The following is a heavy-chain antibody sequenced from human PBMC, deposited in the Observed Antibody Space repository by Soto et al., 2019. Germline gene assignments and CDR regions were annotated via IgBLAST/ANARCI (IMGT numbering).Heavy chain of an antibody. Sequence: GGSLRLSCAASGLPFSGYAMHWVRQAPGKGLEWVALISYDGSDKDYADSVKGRFTISRDNSRNTLFLQMNSLRAEDTAVYYCARDYYKYYDSSGYYRSPAYWGQGTLVTVSS. J-gene: IGHJ4*02. CDR2: ISYDGSDK. V-gene: IGHV3-30-3*01. D-gene: IGHD3-22*01. CDR1: GLPFSGYA. CDR3: ARDYYKYYDSSGYYRSPAY.